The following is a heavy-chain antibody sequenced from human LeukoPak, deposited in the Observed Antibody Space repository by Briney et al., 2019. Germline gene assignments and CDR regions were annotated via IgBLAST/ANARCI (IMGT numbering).Heavy chain of an antibody. CDR2: AYYTGNT. D-gene: IGHD5-24*01. J-gene: IGHJ5*02. CDR3: ARGGNEWQQLSHNWFDP. Sequence: PSETLSLTCTVSGGSIRSSSYHWGWIRQPPGNSLEWIGSAYYTGNTYYNPSLRSRVTISVDTSKNQFSLRLNSVTAADTSVYYCARGGNEWQQLSHNWFDPWGQGTLVTVFS. V-gene: IGHV4-39*01. CDR1: GGSIRSSSYH.